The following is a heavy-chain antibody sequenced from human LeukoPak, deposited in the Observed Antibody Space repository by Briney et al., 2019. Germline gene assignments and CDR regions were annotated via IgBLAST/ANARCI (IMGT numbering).Heavy chain of an antibody. J-gene: IGHJ6*02. V-gene: IGHV4-59*12. CDR3: ARYCSSTSCAPQYGMDV. D-gene: IGHD2-2*01. Sequence: SETLSLTCTVSGGSISSYYWSWIRQPPGKGLEWIGYIYHSGSTYYNPSLKSRVTISVDRSKNQFSLKLSSVTAADTAVYYCARYCSSTSCAPQYGMDVWGQGTTVTVSS. CDR2: IYHSGST. CDR1: GGSISSYY.